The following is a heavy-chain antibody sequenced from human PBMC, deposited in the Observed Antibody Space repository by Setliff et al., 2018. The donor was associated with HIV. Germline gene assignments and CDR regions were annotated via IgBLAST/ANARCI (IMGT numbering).Heavy chain of an antibody. Sequence: ASVKVSCKASGYTFTTYGITWVRQAPGQGLEWMGWISPETGSTNYAQRLQGRVTMTTDTSTSTAYMELRSLRSDDTAVYYCARAEWIQLWFGAFDIWGQGTMVTVSS. J-gene: IGHJ3*02. CDR3: ARAEWIQLWFGAFDI. D-gene: IGHD5-18*01. V-gene: IGHV1-18*01. CDR2: ISPETGST. CDR1: GYTFTTYG.